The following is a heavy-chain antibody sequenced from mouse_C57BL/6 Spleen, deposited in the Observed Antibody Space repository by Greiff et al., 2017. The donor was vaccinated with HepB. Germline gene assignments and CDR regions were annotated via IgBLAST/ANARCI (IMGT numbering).Heavy chain of an antibody. V-gene: IGHV1-52*01. Sequence: QVQLQQPGAELVRPGSSVKLSCKASGYTFTSYWMHWVKQRPIQGLEWIGNIDPSDSETHYNQKFKDKATLTVDKSSSTAYMQLSSLTSEDSAVYYCARLVHNYYAMDYWGQGTSVTVSS. J-gene: IGHJ4*01. D-gene: IGHD2-2*01. CDR3: ARLVHNYYAMDY. CDR1: GYTFTSYW. CDR2: IDPSDSET.